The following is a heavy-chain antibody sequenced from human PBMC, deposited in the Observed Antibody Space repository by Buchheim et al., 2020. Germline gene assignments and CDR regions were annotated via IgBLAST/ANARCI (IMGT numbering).Heavy chain of an antibody. D-gene: IGHD6-13*01. CDR2: IKEGGTEQ. CDR1: GFTFSNYW. V-gene: IGHV3-7*01. J-gene: IGHJ4*02. CDR3: ARPSYSSTWYYFEH. Sequence: EVQLVESGGGLVQPGGSLRLSCAASGFTFSNYWMSWVRQAPGKGLEWVANIKEGGTEQYYQDSLRGRFTISRDNAENSVYLQMNNLRAEDTAVYYCARPSYSSTWYYFEHWGQGTL.